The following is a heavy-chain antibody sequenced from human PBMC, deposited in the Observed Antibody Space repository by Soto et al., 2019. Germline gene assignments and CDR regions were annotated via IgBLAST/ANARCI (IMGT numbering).Heavy chain of an antibody. V-gene: IGHV3-23*01. CDR2: ISGSGGST. CDR3: AISWRFGELLHLYGMDV. J-gene: IGHJ6*02. CDR1: GFTFSSYA. Sequence: EVQLLESGGGLVQPGGSLRLSCAASGFTFSSYAMSWVRQAPGKGLEWVSAISGSGGSTYYADSVKGRFTISRDNSKNTLYLQMNSLRAEDTAVYYCAISWRFGELLHLYGMDVWGQGTTVTVSS. D-gene: IGHD3-10*01.